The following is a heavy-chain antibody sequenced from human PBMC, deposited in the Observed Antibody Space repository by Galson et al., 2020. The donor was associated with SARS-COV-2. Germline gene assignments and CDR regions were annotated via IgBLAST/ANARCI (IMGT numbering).Heavy chain of an antibody. CDR3: ARDPVEIAVAGFDY. CDR1: GFTFSSYW. D-gene: IGHD6-19*01. J-gene: IGHJ4*02. CDR2: IKQDGSEK. Sequence: GGSLRLSCAASGFTFSSYWMSWVRQAPGKGLEWVANIKQDGSEKYYVDSVKGRFTISRDNAKNSLYLQMNSLRAEDTAVYYCARDPVEIAVAGFDYWGQGTLVTVSS. V-gene: IGHV3-7*01.